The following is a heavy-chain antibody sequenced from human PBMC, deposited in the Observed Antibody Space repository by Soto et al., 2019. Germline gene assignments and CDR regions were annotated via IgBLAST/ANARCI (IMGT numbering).Heavy chain of an antibody. Sequence: QVQLVETGGGLVKPGGSLRLSCAASGFTFSDYYMSWIRQAPGKGLEWVSYISSSSSYTNYADSVKGRFTISRDNAKNSLYLQMNSLRAEDTAVYYCARWGTMEGFVDPWGQGTLVTVSS. CDR1: GFTFSDYY. CDR2: ISSSSSYT. J-gene: IGHJ5*02. V-gene: IGHV3-11*05. CDR3: ARWGTMEGFVDP. D-gene: IGHD1-1*01.